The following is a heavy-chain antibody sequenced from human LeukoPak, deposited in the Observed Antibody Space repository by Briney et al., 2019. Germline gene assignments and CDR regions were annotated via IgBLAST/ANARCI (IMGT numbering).Heavy chain of an antibody. V-gene: IGHV4-39*01. D-gene: IGHD3-9*01. CDR2: IYYTGAA. CDR1: GDSISSKNYY. CDR3: AGGDDILTGYYIPIDY. J-gene: IGHJ4*02. Sequence: PSETLSLTYTVAGDSISSKNYYWGWIRQPPGKGLEWIGTIYYTGAAYYKPSLKSRVTVSVDTSKNQFSLKLSSVTAADTAVYYCAGGDDILTGYYIPIDYWGQGTLVTVSS.